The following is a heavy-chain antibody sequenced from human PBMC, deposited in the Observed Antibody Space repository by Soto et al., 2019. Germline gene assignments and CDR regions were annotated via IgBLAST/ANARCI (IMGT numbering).Heavy chain of an antibody. D-gene: IGHD2-15*01. J-gene: IGHJ4*02. Sequence: SETLSLTCTVSGVSVSSGSYYWGWLRQPPGQGLEWIGYVYDSGRTNYNPSLKRRITISVDTSKNQFSLKLSSVTAADTAVYYCARAGYCSGGSCSFRFDYWGQGTLVTVSS. CDR2: VYDSGRT. V-gene: IGHV4-61*01. CDR3: ARAGYCSGGSCSFRFDY. CDR1: GVSVSSGSYY.